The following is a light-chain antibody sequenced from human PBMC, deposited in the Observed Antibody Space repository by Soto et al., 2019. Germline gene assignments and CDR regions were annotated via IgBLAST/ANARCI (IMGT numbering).Light chain of an antibody. CDR3: QHYYSIPWT. CDR1: QSVFSNSNNKNC. Sequence: IVMTQSPDSLAVSLGERATINCKSSQSVFSNSNNKNCLAWYQQKPGQPPRLLIYWASTRESGVPDRFSGSESGTDFTLTISSLQAEDVAVYYCQHYYSIPWTFGQGTKVEIK. J-gene: IGKJ1*01. CDR2: WAS. V-gene: IGKV4-1*01.